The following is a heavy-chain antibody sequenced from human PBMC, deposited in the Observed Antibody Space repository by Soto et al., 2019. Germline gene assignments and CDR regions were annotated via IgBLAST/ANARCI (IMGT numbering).Heavy chain of an antibody. CDR2: LSYDGSNK. V-gene: IGHV3-30*03. D-gene: IGHD2-2*01. J-gene: IGHJ6*02. CDR1: GFTFSTYA. CDR3: ARVVPAAMYYYYGMDV. Sequence: QVQLVESGGGVVQPGRSLRLSCAASGFTFSTYAMHWVRQAPGKGLEWVAVLSYDGSNKYYADSVKGRFTISRDNSNNPLYLQMNSLRAEDTAVYYCARVVPAAMYYYYGMDVWGQGTTVTVSS.